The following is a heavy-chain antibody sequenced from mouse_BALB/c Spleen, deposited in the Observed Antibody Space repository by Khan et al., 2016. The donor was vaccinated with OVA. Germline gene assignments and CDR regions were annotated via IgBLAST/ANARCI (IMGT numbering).Heavy chain of an antibody. CDR3: GGAGYGSFGF. D-gene: IGHD1-2*01. J-gene: IGHJ3*01. CDR1: GYTFTDYN. CDR2: IFPNTGGT. V-gene: IGHV1S29*02. Sequence: EVQLQESGPELVKPGASVKISCKASGYTFTDYNMDWVRQSQGESLEWIGYIFPNTGGTGYNQKFKTKATLTVASSSSTAYMEFRNLTSDDSADYFCGGAGYGSFGFWGQGTLVTVSA.